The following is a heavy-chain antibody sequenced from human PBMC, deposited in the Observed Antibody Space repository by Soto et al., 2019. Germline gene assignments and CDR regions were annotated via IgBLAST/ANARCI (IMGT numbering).Heavy chain of an antibody. CDR1: GGSISSYY. CDR2: IYTSGST. D-gene: IGHD3-3*01. J-gene: IGHJ5*02. V-gene: IGHV4-4*07. CDR3: ARAIWTDYFDP. Sequence: QVQLQESGPGLVKPSETLSLTCTVSGGSISSYYWSWVRQPAGKGLAWSGRIYTSGSTNYNPSLKSRVTMSVDTSKNQSSLKLSSVTAADTAVYYCARAIWTDYFDPWGQGTLVTVSS.